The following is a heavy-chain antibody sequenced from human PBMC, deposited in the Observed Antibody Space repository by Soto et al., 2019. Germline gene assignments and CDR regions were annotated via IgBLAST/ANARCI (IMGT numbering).Heavy chain of an antibody. D-gene: IGHD2-15*01. CDR3: ARDPAPVARPLDFDY. J-gene: IGHJ4*02. V-gene: IGHV1-18*04. Sequence: PVKVSCMASGYTFTSYGISWVRQATGQGLEWMGWISADNGSTNYAQKLQGRVTMTTDTSTSTAYMELRSLRSDDTAVYYCARDPAPVARPLDFDYWGQGTLVTVSS. CDR1: GYTFTSYG. CDR2: ISADNGST.